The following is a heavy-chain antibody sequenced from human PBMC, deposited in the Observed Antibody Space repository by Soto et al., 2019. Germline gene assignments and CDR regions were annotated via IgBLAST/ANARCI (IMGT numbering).Heavy chain of an antibody. D-gene: IGHD2-15*01. CDR1: GLNFNSYT. CDR3: ARDCSSGSCYPGMDV. J-gene: IGHJ6*02. CDR2: ISSSGYI. Sequence: GGSLRLSCAASGLNFNSYTINWVRQAPGKRLEWLSSISSSGYIFSTDSVRGRFTISRDNAKNSVYLQINSLRAEDTAVYFCARDCSSGSCYPGMDVWGQGTTVTVSS. V-gene: IGHV3-21*01.